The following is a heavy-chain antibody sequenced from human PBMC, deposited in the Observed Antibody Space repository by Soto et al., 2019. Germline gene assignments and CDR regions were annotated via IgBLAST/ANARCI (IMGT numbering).Heavy chain of an antibody. CDR2: ISSSSSTI. Sequence: GGSLRLSCAASGFTFSSYSMNWVRQAPGKGLEWVSYISSSSSTIYYADSVKGRFTISRDNAKNSLYLQMNSLRAEDTAVYYCARGPYYDILTGSNFDYWGQGTLVTVSS. D-gene: IGHD3-9*01. CDR1: GFTFSSYS. J-gene: IGHJ4*02. CDR3: ARGPYYDILTGSNFDY. V-gene: IGHV3-48*01.